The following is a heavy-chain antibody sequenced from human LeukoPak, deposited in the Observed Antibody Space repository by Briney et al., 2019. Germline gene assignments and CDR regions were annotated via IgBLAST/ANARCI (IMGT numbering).Heavy chain of an antibody. D-gene: IGHD2-15*01. CDR3: AARPGEVAVPYDY. CDR2: ISDSGDNI. J-gene: IGHJ4*02. CDR1: GFTFDNYA. V-gene: IGHV3-23*01. Sequence: PGGSLRLSCAASGFTFDNYAMVWVRQAPGMGLEWVSGISDSGDNIFYSDSVKGRFTISRDNVKNILYLQVKSLRAEDTAVYYCAARPGEVAVPYDYWGQGTLVTVSS.